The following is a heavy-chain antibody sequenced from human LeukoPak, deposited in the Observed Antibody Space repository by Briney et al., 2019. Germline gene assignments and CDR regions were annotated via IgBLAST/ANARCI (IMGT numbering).Heavy chain of an antibody. CDR3: AKCESWNNLSYYYYYAMDV. CDR2: ISYDGSNR. V-gene: IGHV3-30*18. D-gene: IGHD1/OR15-1a*01. Sequence: GRSLRLSCAVSGLTFSSYGMHGVRQAPGKGLEWVAVISYDGSNRYYADSVKGRFTISRDNSKNTLYLQMNSLRTEETAVYYCAKCESWNNLSYYYYYAMDVWGQGTTVTVSS. J-gene: IGHJ6*02. CDR1: GLTFSSYG.